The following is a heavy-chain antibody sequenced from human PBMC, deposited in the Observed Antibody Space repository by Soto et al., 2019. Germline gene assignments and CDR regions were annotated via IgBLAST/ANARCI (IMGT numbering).Heavy chain of an antibody. CDR1: GGSFSGYY. CDR2: INHSGST. J-gene: IGHJ5*02. V-gene: IGHV4-34*01. Sequence: SETLSLTCAVYGGSFSGYYWSWIRQPPGKGLEWIGEINHSGSTNYNPSLKSRVTISVDTSKHQFYLKLSSVNAADTAVYYCVKEHSSSLFDPWGQGTLVTVSS. CDR3: VKEHSSSLFDP. D-gene: IGHD6-13*01.